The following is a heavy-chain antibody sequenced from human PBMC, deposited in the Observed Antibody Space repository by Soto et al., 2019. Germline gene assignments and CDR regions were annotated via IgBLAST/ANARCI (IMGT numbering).Heavy chain of an antibody. CDR1: GFTFRSYV. V-gene: IGHV3-23*01. CDR2: IDGSGGST. Sequence: DVQLLESGGGLVQPGGSLRLSCGASGFTFRSYVMSWGRQAPGKGLEWVSGIDGSGGSTFYADSVKGRFTISRANSKNALYPQMNSLRAEDTSVYFCAKPPTTETTYNWYLDLWGRGTPVTVSS. J-gene: IGHJ2*01. CDR3: AKPPTTETTYNWYLDL. D-gene: IGHD4-17*01.